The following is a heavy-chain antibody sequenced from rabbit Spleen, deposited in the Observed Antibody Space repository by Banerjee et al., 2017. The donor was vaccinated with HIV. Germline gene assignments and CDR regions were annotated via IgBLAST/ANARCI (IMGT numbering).Heavy chain of an antibody. D-gene: IGHD4-1*01. CDR2: IDPVFGIT. J-gene: IGHJ4*01. V-gene: IGHV1S7*01. CDR3: ARDLAGVIGWNFDL. Sequence: QLEESGGGLVQPGGSLKLSCKASGFVFSTYYMSWVRRAPGKGLEWIGYIDPVFGITYYANWVNGRFTISSHNAQNTLFLQLNSLAAADTATYFCARDLAGVIGWNFDLWGPGTLVTVS. CDR1: GFVFSTYY.